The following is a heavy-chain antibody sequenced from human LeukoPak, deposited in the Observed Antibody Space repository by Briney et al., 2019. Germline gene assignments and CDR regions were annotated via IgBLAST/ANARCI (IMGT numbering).Heavy chain of an antibody. CDR3: ARDAEVYYYGMDV. Sequence: PSQTLSLTCTVSGGSICSGSYYWSWIRQPAGKGLEWIGRIYTSGSTNYNPSLKSRVTISVDTSKNQFSLKLSSVTAADTAVYYCARDAEVYYYGMDVWGQGTTVTVSS. CDR1: GGSICSGSYY. CDR2: IYTSGST. J-gene: IGHJ6*02. V-gene: IGHV4-61*02.